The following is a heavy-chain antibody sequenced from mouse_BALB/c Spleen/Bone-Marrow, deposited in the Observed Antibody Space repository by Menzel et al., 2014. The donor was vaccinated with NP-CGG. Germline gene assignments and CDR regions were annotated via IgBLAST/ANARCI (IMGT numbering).Heavy chain of an antibody. D-gene: IGHD1-1*01. CDR1: GFTFSSYA. CDR2: INSGGSYS. CDR3: ARRGYGLYAMDY. Sequence: EVKLVESGGGLVKPGGSLKLSRAASGFTFSSYAMSWVRQTPEKRLEWVATINSGGSYSYYPDSVKGRFTISRDNAKNTLYVQMSSLRSEDTAMYYCARRGYGLYAMDYWGQGTSVTVSS. J-gene: IGHJ4*01. V-gene: IGHV5-9-1*01.